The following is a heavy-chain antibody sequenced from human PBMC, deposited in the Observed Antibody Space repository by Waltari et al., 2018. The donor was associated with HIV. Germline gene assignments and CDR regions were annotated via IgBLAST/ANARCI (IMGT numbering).Heavy chain of an antibody. J-gene: IGHJ6*02. CDR2: IKSKTDGGTT. V-gene: IGHV3-15*01. D-gene: IGHD3-10*01. CDR3: TTLVLLGVGMDV. Sequence: EVQLVESGGGLVQRGGSLRLACSASGFTFSNAWMGWVRQAPGKGLEWVGRIKSKTDGGTTDYAAPVKGRFTISRDDSKNTLYLQMNSLKTEDTAVYYCTTLVLLGVGMDVWGQGTTVTVSS. CDR1: GFTFSNAW.